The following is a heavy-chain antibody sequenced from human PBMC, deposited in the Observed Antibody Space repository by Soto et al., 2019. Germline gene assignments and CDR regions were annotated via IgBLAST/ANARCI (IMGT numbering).Heavy chain of an antibody. V-gene: IGHV4-30-4*01. CDR3: ARGRYCLTGRCFPNWFDS. CDR2: IYKSATT. D-gene: IGHD7-27*01. Sequence: SETLSLTCSVSGNSISNLDYFWAWIRQPPGQALEYIGYIYKSATTYSTPSFESRVAISVDTSNSQFSLNVTSVTAADTAVYFCARGRYCLTGRCFPNWFDSWGQGALVTVSS. CDR1: GNSISNLDYF. J-gene: IGHJ5*01.